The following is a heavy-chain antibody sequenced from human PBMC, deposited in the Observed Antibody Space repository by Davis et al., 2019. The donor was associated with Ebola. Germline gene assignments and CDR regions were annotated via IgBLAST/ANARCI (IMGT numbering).Heavy chain of an antibody. CDR1: GGSISSYY. CDR3: ARDILAAGPDDY. Sequence: SETLSLTCTVSGGSISSYYWGWIRQPPGKGLEWIGNIYHSGSTYYNPSLKSRVTISVDTSKNQFSLRLTSVTAADTAIYYCARDILAAGPDDYWGQGTLVTVSS. CDR2: IYHSGST. J-gene: IGHJ4*02. V-gene: IGHV4-38-2*02. D-gene: IGHD6-13*01.